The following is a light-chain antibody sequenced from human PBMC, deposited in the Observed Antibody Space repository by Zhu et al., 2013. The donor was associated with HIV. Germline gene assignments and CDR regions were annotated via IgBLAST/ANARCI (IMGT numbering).Light chain of an antibody. CDR3: QQYGSSPWT. J-gene: IGKJ1*01. Sequence: EIVLTQSPATLSSSPGERATLSCRASQSVDTYLAWYRQKPGQAPRLLIYDASSRAPGIPARFSGSGSGTDFTLSISRLEPEDFAVYYCQQYGSSPWTFGQGTKVEIK. V-gene: IGKV3-20*01. CDR2: DAS. CDR1: QSVDTY.